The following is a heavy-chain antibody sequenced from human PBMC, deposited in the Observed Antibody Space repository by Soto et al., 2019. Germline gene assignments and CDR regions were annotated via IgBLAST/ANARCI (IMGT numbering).Heavy chain of an antibody. Sequence: PSETLSVTCTVAGGSISSYYLCWIRQPPGKGLEWIGYIYYSVSTNYNPSLKSRVTISVDTSKNQFSLKLSSVTAADTAMYYCARAPAPLYSSSWYYCDYWGQGTLVTVPQ. V-gene: IGHV4-59*01. CDR1: GGSISSYY. CDR2: IYYSVST. J-gene: IGHJ4*02. D-gene: IGHD6-13*01. CDR3: ARAPAPLYSSSWYYCDY.